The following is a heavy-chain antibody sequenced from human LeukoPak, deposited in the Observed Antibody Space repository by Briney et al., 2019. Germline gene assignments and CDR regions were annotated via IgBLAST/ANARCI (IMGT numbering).Heavy chain of an antibody. Sequence: SETLSLTCTVSGGSISSGNYYWSWIRQPAGKGLEWIGHIYTSGSTNYNPSLKSRVTISVDTSKNQFSLNLRSMTAADTAVYYCARDSLYNFWSGCYHTTYCFDYWGQGILVTVSS. CDR1: GGSISSGNYY. V-gene: IGHV4-61*09. CDR3: ARDSLYNFWSGCYHTTYCFDY. CDR2: IYTSGST. D-gene: IGHD3-3*01. J-gene: IGHJ4*02.